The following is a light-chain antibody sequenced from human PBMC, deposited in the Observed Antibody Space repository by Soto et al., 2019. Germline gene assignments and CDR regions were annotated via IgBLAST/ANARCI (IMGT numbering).Light chain of an antibody. J-gene: IGLJ2*01. V-gene: IGLV1-44*01. CDR3: AAWDGSLKGVV. Sequence: QSVLTQPPSASGTPGQRVTLSCSGSSSNIGSNTVNWYQQFPGTAPKLLMYNNNQRPSGVPHRFSGSKSGTSASLAISGLQSEDEADYYCAAWDGSLKGVVFGGGTKLTVL. CDR1: SSNIGSNT. CDR2: NNN.